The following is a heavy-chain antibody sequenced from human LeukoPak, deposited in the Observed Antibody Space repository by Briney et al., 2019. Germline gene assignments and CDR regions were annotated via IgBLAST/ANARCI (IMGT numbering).Heavy chain of an antibody. CDR3: ARPDDSESFYRANHY. J-gene: IGHJ4*02. CDR1: GFSFNTDT. Sequence: LRGSLRLSCAASGFSFNTDTMLWVREGPGKGLERVAVISSDGNNKYYADSVKGRFTISRDNSNNTLSLQMNGLRVEDTAVYYCARPDDSESFYRANHYWGRGTLVTVS. V-gene: IGHV3-30*04. D-gene: IGHD3-10*01. CDR2: ISSDGNNK.